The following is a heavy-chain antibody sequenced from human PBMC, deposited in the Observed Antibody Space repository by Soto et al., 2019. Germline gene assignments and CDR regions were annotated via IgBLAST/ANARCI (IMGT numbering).Heavy chain of an antibody. Sequence: SVKVSCKASGGTFSSYAISWVRQAPGQGLEWMGGIIPIFGTANYAQKFQGRVTITADESTSTAYMELSSLRSEDTAVYYCATLLGDVTVTTNRDYYYGMDVWGQGTTVTVSS. CDR2: IIPIFGTA. D-gene: IGHD4-17*01. J-gene: IGHJ6*02. CDR1: GGTFSSYA. CDR3: ATLLGDVTVTTNRDYYYGMDV. V-gene: IGHV1-69*13.